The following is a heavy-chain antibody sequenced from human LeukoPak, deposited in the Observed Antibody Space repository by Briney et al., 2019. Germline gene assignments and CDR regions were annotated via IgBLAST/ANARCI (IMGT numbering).Heavy chain of an antibody. CDR2: IKQDGREK. CDR3: ARDAFSYCYYYMDV. V-gene: IGHV3-7*01. Sequence: PGGSLRLSRAASGFTFSSYEMNWVRQAPGKGLEWGANIKQDGREKHYVDSVKGRFTISRDNAKNSLYLQMNSLRAEDTAVYYCARDAFSYCYYYMDVWGKGTTVTVSS. J-gene: IGHJ6*03. CDR1: GFTFSSYE.